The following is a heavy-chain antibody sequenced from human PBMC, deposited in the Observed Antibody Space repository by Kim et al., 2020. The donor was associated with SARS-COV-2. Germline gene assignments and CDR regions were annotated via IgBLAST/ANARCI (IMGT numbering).Heavy chain of an antibody. Sequence: GGSLRLSCAASGFTFSSYDMHWVRQATGKGLEWVSAIGTAGDTYYPGSVKGRFTISRENAKNSLYLQMNSLRAGDTAVYYCARLAPSSSWYRDWYFDLWGRGTLVTVSS. CDR1: GFTFSSYD. CDR3: ARLAPSSSWYRDWYFDL. D-gene: IGHD6-13*01. J-gene: IGHJ2*01. CDR2: IGTAGDT. V-gene: IGHV3-13*04.